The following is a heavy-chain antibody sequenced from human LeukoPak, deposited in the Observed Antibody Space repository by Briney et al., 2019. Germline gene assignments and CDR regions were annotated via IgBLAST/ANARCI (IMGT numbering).Heavy chain of an antibody. J-gene: IGHJ5*02. CDR3: AKGVSDTAMVDRGWFDP. Sequence: GGSLRLSCAASGFTFSSYAMSWVRQAPGKGLEWVANIKQDGSEKYYVDSVKGRFTISRDNSKNTLYLQMNSLRAEDTAVYYCAKGVSDTAMVDRGWFDPWGQGTLVAVSS. CDR1: GFTFSSYA. CDR2: IKQDGSEK. D-gene: IGHD5-18*01. V-gene: IGHV3-7*01.